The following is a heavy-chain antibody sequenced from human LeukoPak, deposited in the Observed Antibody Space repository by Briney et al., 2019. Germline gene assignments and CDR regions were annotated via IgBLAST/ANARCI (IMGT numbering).Heavy chain of an antibody. CDR3: ARGPSYYDILTGYYYGGYYYYGMDV. CDR2: MNPNSGNT. CDR1: GYTFTSYD. Sequence: ASVKVSCKASGYTFTSYDINWVRQATGQGLEWMGWMNPNSGNTGYAQKFQGRVTMTRNTSISTACMELSSLRSEDTAVYYCARGPSYYDILTGYYYGGYYYYGMDVWGQGTTVTVSS. J-gene: IGHJ6*02. V-gene: IGHV1-8*01. D-gene: IGHD3-9*01.